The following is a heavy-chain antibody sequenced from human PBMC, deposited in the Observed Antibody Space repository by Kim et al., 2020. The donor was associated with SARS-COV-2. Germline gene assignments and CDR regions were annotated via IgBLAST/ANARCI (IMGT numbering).Heavy chain of an antibody. V-gene: IGHV4-39*01. CDR2: IYYSGST. D-gene: IGHD5-18*01. Sequence: SETLSLTCTVSGGSISSSGYYWGWIRQPPGMGLEWIGSIYYSGSTYDNPSLKSRVTISVDTSKNQFSLKLSSVTAADTAVYYCARQPYSYGPFDPWGQGTLVTVSS. CDR1: GGSISSSGYY. J-gene: IGHJ5*02. CDR3: ARQPYSYGPFDP.